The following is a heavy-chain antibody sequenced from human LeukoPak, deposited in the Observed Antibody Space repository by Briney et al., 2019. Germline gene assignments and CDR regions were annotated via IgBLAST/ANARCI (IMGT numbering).Heavy chain of an antibody. CDR3: ARHQWELRAFDI. Sequence: PSQTLSLTCTVSGGSISSGGYYWRWIRQHPGKGLEWIGYIYYSGSTYYNPSLKSRVTISVDTSKNQFSLKLSSVTAADTAVYYCARHQWELRAFDIWGQGTMVTVSS. D-gene: IGHD1-26*01. V-gene: IGHV4-31*03. J-gene: IGHJ3*02. CDR2: IYYSGST. CDR1: GGSISSGGYY.